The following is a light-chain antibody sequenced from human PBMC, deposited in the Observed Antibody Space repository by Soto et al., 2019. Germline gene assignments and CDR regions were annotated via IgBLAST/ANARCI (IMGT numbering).Light chain of an antibody. CDR2: DVS. CDR1: SSDVGGYSY. V-gene: IGLV2-14*01. J-gene: IGLJ1*01. CDR3: ASHTTSSTYV. Sequence: QSALTQPASVSGSPGQSIAISCTGTSSDVGGYSYVSWYQQQPGKAPKLVISDVSNRPSGVSDRFSGSKSGNTASLTISGPQTEDEADYYCASHTTSSTYVFGTGIKLTVL.